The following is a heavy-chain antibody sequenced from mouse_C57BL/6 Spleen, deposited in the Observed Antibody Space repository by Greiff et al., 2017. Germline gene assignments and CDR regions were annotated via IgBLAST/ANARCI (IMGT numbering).Heavy chain of an antibody. CDR3: TRSGTTVGGYFDV. CDR2: IDPETGGT. Sequence: LQHSGAELVRPGASVTLSCKASGYTFTDYEMHWVKQTPVHGLEWIGAIDPETGGTAYNQKFKGKAILTADKSSSTAYMELRSLTSEDSAVYYCTRSGTTVGGYFDVWGTGTTVTVSS. V-gene: IGHV1-15*01. CDR1: GYTFTDYE. J-gene: IGHJ1*03. D-gene: IGHD1-1*01.